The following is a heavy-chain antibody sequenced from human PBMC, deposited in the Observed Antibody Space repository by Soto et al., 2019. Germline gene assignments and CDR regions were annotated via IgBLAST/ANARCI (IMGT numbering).Heavy chain of an antibody. V-gene: IGHV3-53*04. CDR3: ASRGASLAALPYFDF. D-gene: IGHD2-2*01. Sequence: PGGSLRLSCAASGFTVSSNYMSWVRQAPGKGLEWVSVIYSGFSTYYADSVKGRFTISRHNSEDTLYLQMNSLRGEDTAVYYCASRGASLAALPYFDFWGQGTLVTVSS. CDR1: GFTVSSNY. J-gene: IGHJ4*02. CDR2: IYSGFST.